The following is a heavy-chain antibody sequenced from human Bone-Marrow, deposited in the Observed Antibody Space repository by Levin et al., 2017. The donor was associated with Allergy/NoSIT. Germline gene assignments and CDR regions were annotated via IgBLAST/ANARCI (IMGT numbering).Heavy chain of an antibody. CDR3: AKQAPYCTRTLCWPHFFDY. CDR1: GFTFSNSD. J-gene: IGHJ4*02. D-gene: IGHD2-2*01. V-gene: IGHV3-23*01. Sequence: GGSLRLSCAASGFTFSNSDMSWVRQAPGKGLEWVSGINVGGDSPYYADSVRGRFTVSRDNSKDTLSLYMTNLRAEDTGVYYCAKQAPYCTRTLCWPHFFDYWGQGALVTVSS. CDR2: INVGGDSP.